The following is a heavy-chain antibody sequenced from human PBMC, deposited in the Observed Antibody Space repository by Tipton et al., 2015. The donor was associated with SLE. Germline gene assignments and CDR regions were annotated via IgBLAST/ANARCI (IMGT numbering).Heavy chain of an antibody. CDR1: GFTFSSYG. CDR3: ARAQGEWETRAEYFQH. J-gene: IGHJ1*01. CDR2: IWYDGSNK. V-gene: IGHV3-33*01. Sequence: SLRLSCAASGFTFSSYGMHWVRQAPGKGLEWVAVIWYDGSNKYYADSVKGRFTISRDNSKNTLYLQMNSLRAEDTAVYYCARAQGEWETRAEYFQHWGQGTLVTVSS. D-gene: IGHD1-26*01.